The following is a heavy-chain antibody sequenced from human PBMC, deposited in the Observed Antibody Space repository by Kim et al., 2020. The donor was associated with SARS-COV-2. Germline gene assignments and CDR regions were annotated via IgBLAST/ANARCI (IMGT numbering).Heavy chain of an antibody. CDR1: GGTFNKHA. V-gene: IGHV1-69*13. J-gene: IGHJ6*02. Sequence: SVKVSCKAAGGTFNKHAINWVRQAPGQGLEWLGGLIPIFATANYAQKFQGRVTITADESTSTVYMDLTTLRFDDTAVYFCATSSAPVSPYYYYALDVWGQGPTVTVSS. CDR3: ATSSAPVSPYYYYALDV. CDR2: LIPIFATA. D-gene: IGHD6-6*01.